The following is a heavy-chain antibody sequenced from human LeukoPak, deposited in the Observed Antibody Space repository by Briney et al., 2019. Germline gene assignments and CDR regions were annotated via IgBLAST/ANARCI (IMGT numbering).Heavy chain of an antibody. CDR1: GFTFSSYA. CDR2: ISSNGGST. Sequence: PGGSLRLSCAASGFTFSSYAMHRVRQAPGKGLEYVSAISSNGGSTYYANSVKGRFTISRDNSKNTLYLQMGSLRAEDMAVYYCARGSRGYYGSGSYLFDYWGQGTLVTVSS. V-gene: IGHV3-64*01. D-gene: IGHD3-10*01. CDR3: ARGSRGYYGSGSYLFDY. J-gene: IGHJ4*02.